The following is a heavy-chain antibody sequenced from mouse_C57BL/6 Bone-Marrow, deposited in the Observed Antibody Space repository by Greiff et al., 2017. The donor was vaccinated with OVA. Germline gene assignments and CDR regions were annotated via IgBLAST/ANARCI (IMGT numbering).Heavy chain of an antibody. V-gene: IGHV7-3*01. CDR3: ARYDGNWYFDV. D-gene: IGHD2-1*01. Sequence: SLSCAASGFTFTDYYMSWVRQPPGKALEWLGFIRNKANGYTTEYSASVKGRFTISRDNSQSILYLQMNALRAEDSATYYCARYDGNWYFDVWGTGTTVTVSS. CDR2: IRNKANGYTT. CDR1: GFTFTDYY. J-gene: IGHJ1*03.